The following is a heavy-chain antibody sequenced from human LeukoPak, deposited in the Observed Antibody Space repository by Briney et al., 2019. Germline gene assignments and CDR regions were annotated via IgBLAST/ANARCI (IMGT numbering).Heavy chain of an antibody. Sequence: SVKVSCKASGGTFSSYAISWVRQAPGQGLEWMGRIIPILGIANYAQKFQGRVTITADKSTSTAYMELSSLRSEDTGVYYCARLSYDFWSGYFYYYYMDVWGKGTTVTVSS. CDR3: ARLSYDFWSGYFYYYYMDV. D-gene: IGHD3-3*01. J-gene: IGHJ6*03. CDR2: IIPILGIA. V-gene: IGHV1-69*04. CDR1: GGTFSSYA.